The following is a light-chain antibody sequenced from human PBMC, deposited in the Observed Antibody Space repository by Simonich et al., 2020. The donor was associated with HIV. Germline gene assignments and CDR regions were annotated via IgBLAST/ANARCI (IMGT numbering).Light chain of an antibody. V-gene: IGKV3-11*01. Sequence: EIVLTQSPATLSLSPGARATLSCRARQSVSSHLAWYQQKPGQAPRLLIYDASNRATGIPARFTGSGSGTDFTLTISSLEPEDFAVYYCQQRSNWLTFGGGTKVEIK. CDR2: DAS. CDR1: QSVSSH. J-gene: IGKJ4*01. CDR3: QQRSNWLT.